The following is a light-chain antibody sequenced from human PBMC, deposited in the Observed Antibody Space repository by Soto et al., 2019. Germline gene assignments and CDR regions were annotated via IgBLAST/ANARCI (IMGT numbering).Light chain of an antibody. J-gene: IGKJ3*01. CDR1: QSIARW. V-gene: IGKV1-5*03. Sequence: DSKRTEYRNTLDLGVGDRVTITCRARQSIARWLAWYQQKPGKAPKLLIYKASNLGGGVPSRFSGSVSGSEFTLTISSLQPEYLGDYICQQSYKTPFTLGPGTKVEIK. CDR2: KAS. CDR3: QQSYKTPFT.